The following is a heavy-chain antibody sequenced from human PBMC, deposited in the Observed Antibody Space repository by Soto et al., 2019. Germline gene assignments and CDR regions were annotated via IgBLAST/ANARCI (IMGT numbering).Heavy chain of an antibody. V-gene: IGHV3-21*01. CDR2: ISSSSSYI. Sequence: PAGSLRLSCAASGFTFSSYSMNWVRQAPGKGLEWVSSISSSSSYIYYADSVKGRFTISRDNAKNSLYLQMNSLRAEDTAVYYCARDSCSSNSFYLLLAFGIWGQGTTVTV. D-gene: IGHD2-2*01. CDR1: GFTFSSYS. CDR3: ARDSCSSNSFYLLLAFGI. J-gene: IGHJ3*02.